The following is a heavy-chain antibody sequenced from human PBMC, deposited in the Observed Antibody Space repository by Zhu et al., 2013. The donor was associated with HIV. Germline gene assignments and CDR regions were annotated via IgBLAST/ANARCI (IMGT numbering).Heavy chain of an antibody. J-gene: IGHJ3*02. Sequence: VQLQQWGAGLFKPSETLSLTCAVYGGSFNGNSWNWIRQSPGKGLEWIGEIYHSGTTNYNPSLKSRIKISVDKSKNYFSLNLTSGTAADTAMYYCARGGISYYRGPGSYSAAAFDIWGQGTMVTVSS. D-gene: IGHD3-10*01. V-gene: IGHV4-34*02. CDR1: GGSFNGNS. CDR2: IYHSGTT. CDR3: ARGGISYYRGPGSYSAAAFDI.